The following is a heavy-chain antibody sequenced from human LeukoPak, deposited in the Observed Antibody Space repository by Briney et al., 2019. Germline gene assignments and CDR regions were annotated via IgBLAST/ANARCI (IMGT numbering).Heavy chain of an antibody. D-gene: IGHD4-11*01. CDR3: ARVAGYSNSPTDNWFDP. Sequence: GASVKVSCKASGYTFTGYYMHWVRQAPGQGLEWMGWINPNSGGTNYAQKFQGRVTMTRDTSISTAYMELSRLRSDDTAVYYCARVAGYSNSPTDNWFDPWGQGTLVTVSS. CDR2: INPNSGGT. V-gene: IGHV1-2*02. J-gene: IGHJ5*02. CDR1: GYTFTGYY.